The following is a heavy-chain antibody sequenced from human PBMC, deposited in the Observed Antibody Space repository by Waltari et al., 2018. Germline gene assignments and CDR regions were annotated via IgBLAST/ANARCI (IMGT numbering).Heavy chain of an antibody. CDR1: GFTFRNND. CDR2: IYNFGST. CDR3: AKDGGGVTFDI. V-gene: IGHV3-23*03. Sequence: VQLLESGGGLVQPGGSLRLSCAASGFTFRNNDMSWVRQAPGKGLEWVSVIYNFGSTHYGDSVKGRFTISRDNSKNTLYLQMNSLRAEDTAVYYCAKDGGGVTFDIWGQGTMVTVSS. D-gene: IGHD2-8*02. J-gene: IGHJ3*02.